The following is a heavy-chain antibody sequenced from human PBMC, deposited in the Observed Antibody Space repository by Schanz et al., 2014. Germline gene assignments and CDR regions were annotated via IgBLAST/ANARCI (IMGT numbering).Heavy chain of an antibody. CDR3: AREKRRTEVVLDH. J-gene: IGHJ4*02. V-gene: IGHV3-11*01. CDR1: GFTFRDYQ. CDR2: ITSGSAK. Sequence: QVQLVESGGGLVKPGGSLRLSCTASGFTFRDYQMTWIRQAPGKGLEWVSYITSGSAKFYADSVKGRFTISRDNAKNYLYLQMNSLRAEATAVYYCAREKRRTEVVLDHWGQGTLVTVS.